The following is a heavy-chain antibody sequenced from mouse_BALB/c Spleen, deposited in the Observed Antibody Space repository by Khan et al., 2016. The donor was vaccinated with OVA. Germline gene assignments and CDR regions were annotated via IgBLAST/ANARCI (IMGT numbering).Heavy chain of an antibody. CDR1: GDSITNGY. CDR3: ARGNFPFTY. V-gene: IGHV3-8*02. CDR2: ISYSGST. J-gene: IGHJ3*01. Sequence: VQLKQSGPSLVKPSQTLSLTCSVTGDSITNGYSNWIRKFPGNELEYMGYISYSGSTYYNPSLKSRISITRDTSKNQYHLQLNSVTTEDTATYYCARGNFPFTYWGQGTLVTVSA.